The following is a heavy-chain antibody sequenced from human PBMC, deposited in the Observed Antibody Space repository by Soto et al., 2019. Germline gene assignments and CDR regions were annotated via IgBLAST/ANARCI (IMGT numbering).Heavy chain of an antibody. CDR3: ARHGSSSDVLRYFDWPSPNWFDP. D-gene: IGHD3-9*01. J-gene: IGHJ5*02. V-gene: IGHV5-51*01. CDR1: GYSFTSYW. CDR2: IYPGDSDT. Sequence: PGESLKISCKGSGYSFTSYWIGWVRQMPGKGLEWMGIIYPGDSDTRYSPSFQGQVTISADKSISTAYLQWSSLKASDTAMYYCARHGSSSDVLRYFDWPSPNWFDPWGQGTLVTVSS.